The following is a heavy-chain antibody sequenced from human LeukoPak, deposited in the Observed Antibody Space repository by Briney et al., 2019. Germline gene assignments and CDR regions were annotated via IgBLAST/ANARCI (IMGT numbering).Heavy chain of an antibody. J-gene: IGHJ4*02. Sequence: PGGSLRLSCAASGFTFSSYAMSWVRQAPGKGLEWVSAISGSGGSTYYADSVKGRFTISRDNSKNTLYLQMNSLRAEDTAVYYCVTPGGFGEGRYWGQGTLVTVSS. V-gene: IGHV3-23*01. CDR1: GFTFSSYA. CDR3: VTPGGFGEGRY. CDR2: ISGSGGST. D-gene: IGHD3-10*01.